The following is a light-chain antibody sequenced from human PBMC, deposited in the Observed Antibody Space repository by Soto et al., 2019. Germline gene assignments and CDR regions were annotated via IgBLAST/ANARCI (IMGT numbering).Light chain of an antibody. CDR1: SLHNSYA. V-gene: IGLV4-69*01. CDR2: LNSDGSH. CDR3: QTWSTDIRV. J-gene: IGLJ3*02. Sequence: QSVLTQLPSASASLGASVKLTCTLSSLHNSYAIAWHQQQPEKGRRYLMKLNSDGSHSKGDGIPDRFSGSSSGAERYLTISSLQSEDEADYYCQTWSTDIRVFGAGTKLTVL.